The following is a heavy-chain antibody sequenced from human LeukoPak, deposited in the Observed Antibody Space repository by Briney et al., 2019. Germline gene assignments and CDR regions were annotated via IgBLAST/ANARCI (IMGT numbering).Heavy chain of an antibody. D-gene: IGHD3-9*01. J-gene: IGHJ4*02. CDR3: ARLSDRILGSYYFDY. CDR1: GGSISSHY. Sequence: PETLSLTCTVSGGSISSHYWNWIRQPPGKGLEWIGHISYSGSTNYNPSLKSRVTISVDTSKNHYSLKLSSVTAADTAVYYCARLSDRILGSYYFDYWGQGTLVTVSS. CDR2: ISYSGST. V-gene: IGHV4-59*08.